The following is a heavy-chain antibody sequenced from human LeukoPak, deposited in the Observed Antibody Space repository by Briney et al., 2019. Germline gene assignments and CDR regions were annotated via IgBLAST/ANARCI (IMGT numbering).Heavy chain of an antibody. V-gene: IGHV3-48*04. CDR2: ISSSGSTI. Sequence: PGGSLRLSCAASGFTFSSYGMSWVRQAPGKGLEWVSYISSSGSTIYYADSVKGRFTISRDNAKNSLYLQMNSLRAEDTAVYYCARDRFRWNYYGSQEVTRMDVWGKGTAVTISS. D-gene: IGHD3-10*01. CDR3: ARDRFRWNYYGSQEVTRMDV. J-gene: IGHJ6*04. CDR1: GFTFSSYG.